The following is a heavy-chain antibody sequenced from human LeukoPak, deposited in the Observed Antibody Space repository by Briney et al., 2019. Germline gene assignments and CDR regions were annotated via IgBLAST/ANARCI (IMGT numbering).Heavy chain of an antibody. V-gene: IGHV3-21*01. CDR3: ARGTHSGYDFDY. CDR1: GFTFSSYS. D-gene: IGHD5-12*01. J-gene: IGHJ4*02. CDR2: ISSSSSYI. Sequence: PGGSLRLSCAASGFTFSSYSMNWVRQAPGQGLEWVSSISSSSSYIYYAGSVKGRFTISRDNAKNSLYLQMNSLRAEDTAVYYCARGTHSGYDFDYWGQGTLVTVSS.